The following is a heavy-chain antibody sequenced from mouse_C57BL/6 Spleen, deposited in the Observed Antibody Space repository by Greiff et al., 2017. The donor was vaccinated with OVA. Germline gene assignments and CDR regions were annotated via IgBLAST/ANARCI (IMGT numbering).Heavy chain of an antibody. J-gene: IGHJ4*01. Sequence: VQLQQSGAELVKPGASVKISCKASGYAFSSYWMNWVKQRPGKGLEWIGQIYPGDGDTNYNGKFKGKATLTADKSSSTAYMQLSSLTSEDSAVYFCARSRVTTHYYAMDYWGQGTSVTVSS. V-gene: IGHV1-80*01. D-gene: IGHD2-5*01. CDR1: GYAFSSYW. CDR2: IYPGDGDT. CDR3: ARSRVTTHYYAMDY.